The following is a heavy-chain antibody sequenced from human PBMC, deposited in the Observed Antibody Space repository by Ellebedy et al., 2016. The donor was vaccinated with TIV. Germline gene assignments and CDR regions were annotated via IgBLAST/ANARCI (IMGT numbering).Heavy chain of an antibody. CDR3: ARINIGGGVDV. J-gene: IGHJ6*02. CDR2: INHSGSM. CDR1: GASFDTDF. D-gene: IGHD3-16*01. V-gene: IGHV4-34*01. Sequence: MPSETLSLTCAVYGASFDTDFWTWIRQPPGKGLEWIGEINHSGSMDSHPSLRSRLTISVDTSKNQFSLKLNPVTAADTAVYYCARINIGGGVDVWGHGTTVIVSS.